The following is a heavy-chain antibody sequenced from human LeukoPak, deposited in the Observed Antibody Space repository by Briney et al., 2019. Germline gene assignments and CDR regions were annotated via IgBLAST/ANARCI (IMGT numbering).Heavy chain of an antibody. J-gene: IGHJ3*02. Sequence: GGSLRLSCAASGFTFSNYWMSWVRQTPGKGLEWVANIKQDGSENYYVDSVKGRFTISRDNAKNSLYLQMNSLRAEDTAVYYCARGRWYCSGGSCFTDAFDIWGQGTMVTVSS. CDR3: ARGRWYCSGGSCFTDAFDI. D-gene: IGHD2-15*01. CDR1: GFTFSNYW. V-gene: IGHV3-7*01. CDR2: IKQDGSEN.